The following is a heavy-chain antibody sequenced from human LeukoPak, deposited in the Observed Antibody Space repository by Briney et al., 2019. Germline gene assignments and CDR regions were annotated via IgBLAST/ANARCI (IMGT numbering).Heavy chain of an antibody. Sequence: GALRLSCAASGFTFSDSWMSWVRQAPGKGLEWVANMNQDGSAKGYVDSVKGRFTISRDNARNSLYLQMSSLRPEDTTVYYCATYTHWVAGDVWGQGTTVTVSS. CDR1: GFTFSDSW. D-gene: IGHD3-16*01. J-gene: IGHJ6*02. CDR3: ATYTHWVAGDV. V-gene: IGHV3-7*01. CDR2: MNQDGSAK.